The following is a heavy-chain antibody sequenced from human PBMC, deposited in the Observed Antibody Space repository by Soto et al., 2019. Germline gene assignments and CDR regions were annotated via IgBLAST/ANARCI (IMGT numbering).Heavy chain of an antibody. V-gene: IGHV3-30*18. CDR1: GFIFRSYG. J-gene: IGHJ6*02. CDR3: AKVILATSLDYGMDV. Sequence: GGSLRLSCAAPGFIFRSYGLHWVRQAPGKGLEWVAVISYDGSSKYYADSVKGRFTISRDNSKNTLFLQMNSLTTEDTAVYYCAKVILATSLDYGMDVWGQGTTVTVS. CDR2: ISYDGSSK. D-gene: IGHD5-12*01.